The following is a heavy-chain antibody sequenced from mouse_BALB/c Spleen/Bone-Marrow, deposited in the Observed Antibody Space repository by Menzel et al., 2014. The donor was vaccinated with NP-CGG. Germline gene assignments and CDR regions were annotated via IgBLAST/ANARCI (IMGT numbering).Heavy chain of an antibody. V-gene: IGHV1-63*01. Sequence: QVQLQQSGAELVRPGTSVKISCKASGYAFTNYWLDWVKQRPGHGLEWIGDIYPGSGNTYFNEKFKGKATLTADKSSSTAYMQLSSLTSEDSAVYFRARPQFISGRYYAMDYWGQGTSVTVSS. CDR2: IYPGSGNT. CDR3: ARPQFISGRYYAMDY. D-gene: IGHD1-2*01. J-gene: IGHJ4*01. CDR1: GYAFTNYW.